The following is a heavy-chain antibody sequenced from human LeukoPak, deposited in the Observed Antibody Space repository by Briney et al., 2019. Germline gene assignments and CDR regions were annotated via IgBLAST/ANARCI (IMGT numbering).Heavy chain of an antibody. Sequence: GGSLRLSCAASGFTFSSYGMHWVRQAPGKGLEWVAVISYDGSNKYYADSVKGRFTISRDNSKNTLYLQMNSLRAEDTAVYYCARGSDYDSSGYYFYWGQGTLVTVSS. J-gene: IGHJ4*02. CDR3: ARGSDYDSSGYYFY. CDR2: ISYDGSNK. D-gene: IGHD3-22*01. CDR1: GFTFSSYG. V-gene: IGHV3-30-3*02.